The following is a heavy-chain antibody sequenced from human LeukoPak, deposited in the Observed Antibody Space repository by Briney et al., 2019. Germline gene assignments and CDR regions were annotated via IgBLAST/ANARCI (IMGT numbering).Heavy chain of an antibody. D-gene: IGHD4-17*01. J-gene: IGHJ6*03. CDR2: IWYDGSNK. V-gene: IGHV3-33*01. CDR1: GFTFSSYG. CDR3: ARKGSMTTATHYYYYMDV. Sequence: PGGSLRLSCAASGFTFSSYGMHWVRQAPGKGLEWVAVIWYDGSNKYYADSVKGRFTISRDNSKNTLYLQMNSLRAEDTAVYYCARKGSMTTATHYYYYMDVWGKGTTVTVSS.